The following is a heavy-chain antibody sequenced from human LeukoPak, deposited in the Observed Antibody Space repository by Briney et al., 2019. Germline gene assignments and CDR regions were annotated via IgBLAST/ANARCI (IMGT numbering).Heavy chain of an antibody. J-gene: IGHJ4*02. CDR1: GGSISSYY. CDR2: FYNSGST. V-gene: IGHV4-59*08. D-gene: IGHD6-19*01. Sequence: SETLSLTCTLSGGSISSYYWTWFRQPPGKGLEWIGSFYNSGSTSYNPSLGSRVTISLDTSKNLFSLKLTSVTAADSAIYYCATTQQWLASYYWGQGTLVTVSS. CDR3: ATTQQWLASYY.